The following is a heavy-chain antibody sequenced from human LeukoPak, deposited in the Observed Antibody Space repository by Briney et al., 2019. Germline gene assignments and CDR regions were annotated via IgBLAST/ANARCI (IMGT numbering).Heavy chain of an antibody. CDR2: ISYDGSNK. CDR3: AKDWEGDSGYDLQVDY. D-gene: IGHD5-12*01. J-gene: IGHJ4*02. V-gene: IGHV3-30*18. Sequence: GGSLRLSCAASGFTFSSYGMHWVRQAPGKGLGWVAVISYDGSNKYYADSVKGRFTISRDNSKNTLYLQMNSLRAEDTAVYYCAKDWEGDSGYDLQVDYWGQGTLVTVSS. CDR1: GFTFSSYG.